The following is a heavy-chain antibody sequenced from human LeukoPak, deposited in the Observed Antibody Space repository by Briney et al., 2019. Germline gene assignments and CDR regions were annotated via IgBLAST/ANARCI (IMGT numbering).Heavy chain of an antibody. J-gene: IGHJ6*02. Sequence: ASVKVSCKASGYTFTSYALHWVRQAPGQRLEWMGWINGGNGNIRYSQKFQGRVTITRDTSASTAYMEMSSLRSEDTAVYYCARGLVVVPAARRITIFGVVIIPKGYYYYYGMDVWGQGATVTVSS. CDR3: ARGLVVVPAARRITIFGVVIIPKGYYYYYGMDV. CDR1: GYTFTSYA. V-gene: IGHV1-3*01. CDR2: INGGNGNI. D-gene: IGHD3-3*01.